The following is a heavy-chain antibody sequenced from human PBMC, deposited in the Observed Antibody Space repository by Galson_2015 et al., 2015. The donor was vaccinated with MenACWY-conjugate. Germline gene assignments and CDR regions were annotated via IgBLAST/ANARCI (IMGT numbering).Heavy chain of an antibody. V-gene: IGHV3-33*06. Sequence: SLRLSCAASGFTFNSHGMHWVRQAPGKGLEWVAVIWYDGSNKYYADSVKGRFTISRDNSKNTVYLQMDSLRAEDTAMYYCAKRGAITASIWKDAFDIRGKGQWSPSLQ. CDR1: GFTFNSHG. D-gene: IGHD1-26*01. CDR3: AKRGAITASIWKDAFDI. CDR2: IWYDGSNK. J-gene: IGHJ3*02.